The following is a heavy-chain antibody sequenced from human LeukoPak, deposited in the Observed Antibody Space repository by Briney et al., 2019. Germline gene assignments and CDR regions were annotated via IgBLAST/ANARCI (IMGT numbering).Heavy chain of an antibody. V-gene: IGHV3-7*03. Sequence: GGSLRLSCAASGYTFSSNRTSWVREAPGKGLEWVANIKKDGSEKYYLDSVKGRFTIYRDNAKNTIYLQMKSLRAEETAIDYCAKEDYESSGYFPLWGQGTLVTVSS. D-gene: IGHD3-22*01. J-gene: IGHJ4*02. CDR2: IKKDGSEK. CDR3: AKEDYESSGYFPL. CDR1: GYTFSSNR.